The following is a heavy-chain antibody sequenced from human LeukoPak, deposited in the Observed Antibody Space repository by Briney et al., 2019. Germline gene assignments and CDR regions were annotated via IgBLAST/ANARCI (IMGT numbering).Heavy chain of an antibody. J-gene: IGHJ6*03. Sequence: VSVKVSCKASGYTFTSYDINWVRQATGQGLEWMGWMNPNSGNTGYAQKFQGRVTMTRNTSISTAYMELSSLRSEDTAVYYCAREGVVVVAATSAYYYYMDVWGKGTTVTVSS. V-gene: IGHV1-8*01. CDR2: MNPNSGNT. CDR1: GYTFTSYD. CDR3: AREGVVVVAATSAYYYYMDV. D-gene: IGHD2-15*01.